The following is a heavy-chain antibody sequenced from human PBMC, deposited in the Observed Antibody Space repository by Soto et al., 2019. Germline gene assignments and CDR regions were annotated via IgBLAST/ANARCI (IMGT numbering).Heavy chain of an antibody. CDR1: GGSFSGYY. D-gene: IGHD3-10*01. CDR3: ARRTGARLKGSVDY. Sequence: SETLSLTCAVYGGSFSGYYWSWIRQPPGKGLEWIGEINHSGSTNYNPSLKSRVTISVDTSKNQFSLKLSSVTAADTAVYYCARRTGARLKGSVDYWGQGTLVTVSS. CDR2: INHSGST. V-gene: IGHV4-34*01. J-gene: IGHJ4*02.